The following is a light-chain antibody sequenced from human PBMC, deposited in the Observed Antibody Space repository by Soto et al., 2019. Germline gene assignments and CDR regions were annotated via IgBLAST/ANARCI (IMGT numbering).Light chain of an antibody. CDR1: QSVSSSY. CDR2: DAS. V-gene: IGKV3-20*01. J-gene: IGKJ1*01. Sequence: EIVLTQSPGTLSLSPGERATLSCRASQSVSSSYLAWYQQKPGQAPRPLIYDASSRATGVPDRFSGSGSGTDFTLTIGRLEPEDVAVYYCQQYGSSLRTVGQGTKVDSK. CDR3: QQYGSSLRT.